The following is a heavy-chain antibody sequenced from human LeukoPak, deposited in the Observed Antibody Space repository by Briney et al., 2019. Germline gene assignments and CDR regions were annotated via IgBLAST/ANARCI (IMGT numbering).Heavy chain of an antibody. J-gene: IGHJ4*02. CDR2: IYWDDDK. V-gene: IGHV2-5*02. Sequence: SGPTLVKPTQTLTLTCTFSGFSLSTSGVGVGWIRQPPGKALEWLALIYWDDDKRYSPSLKSRHTITKDTSKNQVVLTMTNMDPVDTATYYCARLYYDILTGYYYFDYWGQGTLVTVSS. CDR3: ARLYYDILTGYYYFDY. D-gene: IGHD3-9*01. CDR1: GFSLSTSGVG.